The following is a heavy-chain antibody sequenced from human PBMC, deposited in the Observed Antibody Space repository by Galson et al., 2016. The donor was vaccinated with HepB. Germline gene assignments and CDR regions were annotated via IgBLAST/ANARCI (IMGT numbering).Heavy chain of an antibody. D-gene: IGHD3-16*01. CDR2: VYYSGST. CDR3: ARYSGGRRFFDL. V-gene: IGHV4-61*01. CDR1: GDSVSNGRYY. J-gene: IGHJ2*01. Sequence: GDSVSNGRYYWSWIRQPPGKGLVWIGSVYYSGSTNYNPSLKSRVTISLDTSKNQFSLNLSSVTAADTAVYYCARYSGGRRFFDLWGRGTLITVSS.